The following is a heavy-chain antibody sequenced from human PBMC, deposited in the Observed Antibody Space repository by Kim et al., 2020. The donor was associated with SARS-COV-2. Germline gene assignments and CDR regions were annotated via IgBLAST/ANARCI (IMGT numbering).Heavy chain of an antibody. V-gene: IGHV4-34*01. D-gene: IGHD6-13*01. J-gene: IGHJ5*02. Sequence: SETLSLTCAVYGGSFSGYYWSWIRQPPGKGLEWIGEINHSGSTNYNPSLKSRVTISVDTSKNQFSLKLSSVTAADTAVYYCARGRMTYSSSWYSIGGLNWFDPWGQGTLVTVSS. CDR2: INHSGST. CDR3: ARGRMTYSSSWYSIGGLNWFDP. CDR1: GGSFSGYY.